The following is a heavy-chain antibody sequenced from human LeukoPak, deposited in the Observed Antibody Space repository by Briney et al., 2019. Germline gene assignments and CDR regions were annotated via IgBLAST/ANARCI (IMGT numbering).Heavy chain of an antibody. CDR3: ARGSGSGWPLDR. V-gene: IGHV3-53*01. Sequence: GGSLRLSCAASGVIVSRNFMSWARQAPGKGLQWVAIMYAGGTTDYSDSVRGRFHISRDSSNNTLSLQINSLRAEDTAVYYCARGSGSGWPLDRWGQGALVTVSS. J-gene: IGHJ5*02. D-gene: IGHD6-19*01. CDR1: GVIVSRNF. CDR2: MYAGGTT.